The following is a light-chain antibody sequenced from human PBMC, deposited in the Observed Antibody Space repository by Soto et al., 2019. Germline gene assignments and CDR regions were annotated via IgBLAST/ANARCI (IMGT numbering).Light chain of an antibody. J-gene: IGKJ3*01. CDR2: WAS. Sequence: DIVMTQSPDSLAVSLGERATINCKSSQSVLYSSNNKNYLAWYQQKPGQPPKLLIYWASTRESGVPDRFSGSGSGTDFTLPISSLQAEDVAVYYCQQYYSTPFFGPGTKVDIK. V-gene: IGKV4-1*01. CDR3: QQYYSTPF. CDR1: QSVLYSSNNKNY.